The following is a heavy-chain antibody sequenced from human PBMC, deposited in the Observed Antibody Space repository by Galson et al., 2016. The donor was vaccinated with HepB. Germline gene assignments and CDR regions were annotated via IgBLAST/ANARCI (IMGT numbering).Heavy chain of an antibody. Sequence: SVKVSRKASGGTFSSYTSTWVRQAPGQGLEWLGRIIPVLGIADYAQKFQGRVTITADKSTSTAYMELSSLRSEDTALYYCARDLAVVAARLNYFAFWGQGTLATVPA. CDR3: ARDLAVVAARLNYFAF. J-gene: IGHJ4*02. CDR2: IIPVLGIA. V-gene: IGHV1-69*04. CDR1: GGTFSSYT. D-gene: IGHD6-6*01.